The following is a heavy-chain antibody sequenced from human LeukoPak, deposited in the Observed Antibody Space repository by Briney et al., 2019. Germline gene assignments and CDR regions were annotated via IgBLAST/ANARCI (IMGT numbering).Heavy chain of an antibody. CDR3: ARRAFYFDNTGYGPVDY. D-gene: IGHD3-9*01. V-gene: IGHV5-51*01. Sequence: GEPLKISCQASGYTFTSYWIGWVRQMPGKGLEWMGIIYPGDSDTRYSPSFQGQVTFSADKSISTAYLQWNSLKASDTAMYFCARRAFYFDNTGYGPVDYWGRGTLVTVSS. CDR2: IYPGDSDT. J-gene: IGHJ4*02. CDR1: GYTFTSYW.